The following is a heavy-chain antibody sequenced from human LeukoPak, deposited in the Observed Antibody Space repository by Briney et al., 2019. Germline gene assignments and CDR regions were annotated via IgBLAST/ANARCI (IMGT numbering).Heavy chain of an antibody. J-gene: IGHJ3*02. CDR3: ASFSTTYYYDSSATLSAFDI. Sequence: SETLSLTCAVYGGSFSGYYWSWIRQSPGKGLEWIGEINHSGSTNYNPSLKSRVTISVDTSKNQFSLKLSSVTAADTAVYYCASFSTTYYYDSSATLSAFDIWGQGTMVTVSS. V-gene: IGHV4-34*01. CDR2: INHSGST. D-gene: IGHD3-22*01. CDR1: GGSFSGYY.